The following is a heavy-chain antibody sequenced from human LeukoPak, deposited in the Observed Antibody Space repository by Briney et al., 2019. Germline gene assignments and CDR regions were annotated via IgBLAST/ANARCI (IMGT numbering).Heavy chain of an antibody. V-gene: IGHV4-39*07. D-gene: IGHD6-19*01. Sequence: SETLSLTCTVSGGSISTSNYYWGWIRQPPGKGLEWIGNIFYSGSTYYSPSLRSRVTISLDTSRNQFSLKLSSVTAADTAVYYCARDHGSGWTWAYDYWGQGTLVTVSS. J-gene: IGHJ4*02. CDR3: ARDHGSGWTWAYDY. CDR2: IFYSGST. CDR1: GGSISTSNYY.